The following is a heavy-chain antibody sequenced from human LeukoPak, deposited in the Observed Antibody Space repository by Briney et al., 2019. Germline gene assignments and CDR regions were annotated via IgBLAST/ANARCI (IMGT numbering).Heavy chain of an antibody. V-gene: IGHV4-4*07. J-gene: IGHJ6*02. CDR2: IYTSGST. Sequence: PSETLSLTCTVSGGSISSYYWSWIRQPAGKGLEWIGRIYTSGSTNYNPSLKSRVTMSVDTSKNQFSLKLSSVTAADTAVYYCARIRRDTAMKYGTDVWGQGTTVTVSS. CDR3: ARIRRDTAMKYGTDV. CDR1: GGSISSYY. D-gene: IGHD5-18*01.